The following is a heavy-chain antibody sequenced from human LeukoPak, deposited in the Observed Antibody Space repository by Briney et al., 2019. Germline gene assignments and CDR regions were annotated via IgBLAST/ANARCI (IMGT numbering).Heavy chain of an antibody. Sequence: GGSLRLSCAASGFTFSSYWMSWVRQAPGKGLEWVSYISRSSGTIYYADSVKGRFTISRDNSKNTLYLQMNSLRAEDTAVYYCAKDGYDILTGYLSAFDIWGQGTMVTVSS. J-gene: IGHJ3*02. CDR1: GFTFSSYW. CDR3: AKDGYDILTGYLSAFDI. D-gene: IGHD3-9*01. V-gene: IGHV3-48*01. CDR2: ISRSSGTI.